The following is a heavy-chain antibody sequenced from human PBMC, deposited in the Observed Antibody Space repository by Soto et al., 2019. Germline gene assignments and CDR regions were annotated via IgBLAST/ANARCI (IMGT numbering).Heavy chain of an antibody. CDR3: ARLEDYYGWFDP. D-gene: IGHD3-22*01. CDR1: GGSISSYY. V-gene: IGHV4-59*01. Sequence: NPSETLSLTCTVSGGSISSYYWSWIRQPPGKGLEWIGYIYYSGSTNYNPSLKSRVTISVDTSKNQFSLKLSSVTAADTAVYYCARLEDYYGWFDPWGQGTLVTVSS. J-gene: IGHJ5*02. CDR2: IYYSGST.